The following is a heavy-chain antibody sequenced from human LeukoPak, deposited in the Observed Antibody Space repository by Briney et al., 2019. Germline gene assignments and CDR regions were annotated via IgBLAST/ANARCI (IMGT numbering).Heavy chain of an antibody. CDR3: ASEYYDSSGFDY. CDR2: INSDGSST. D-gene: IGHD3-22*01. CDR1: GFTFDDYT. J-gene: IGHJ4*02. V-gene: IGHV3-74*01. Sequence: GGSLRLSCAASGFTFDDYTMHWVRQAPGKGLVWVSRINSDGSSTSYADSVKGRFTISRDNAKNTLYLQMNSLRAEDTAVYYCASEYYDSSGFDYWGQGTLVTVSS.